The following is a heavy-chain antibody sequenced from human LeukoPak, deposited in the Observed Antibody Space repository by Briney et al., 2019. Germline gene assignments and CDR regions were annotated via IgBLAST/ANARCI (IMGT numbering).Heavy chain of an antibody. Sequence: SSETLSLTCAVYGGSFSGYYWSWIRQPPGKGLEWIGEINHSGSTNYNPSLKSRVTISVDTSKNQFSLKLSSVTAADTAVYYCARSQTDGYNALGNFDYWGQGTLVTVSS. CDR2: INHSGST. CDR1: GGSFSGYY. CDR3: ARSQTDGYNALGNFDY. D-gene: IGHD5-24*01. J-gene: IGHJ4*02. V-gene: IGHV4-34*01.